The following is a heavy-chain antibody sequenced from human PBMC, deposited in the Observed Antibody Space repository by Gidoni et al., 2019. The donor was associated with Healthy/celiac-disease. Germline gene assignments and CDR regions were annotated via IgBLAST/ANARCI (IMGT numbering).Heavy chain of an antibody. J-gene: IGHJ6*03. Sequence: EVQLVESGGGLVKPGGSLRLSCAAAGFTFSRYSMNGVRQAPGKGLDWVSSISSSSSYIYYADSVKGRFTISRDNAKNSLYLQMNSLRAEDTAVYYCASVGESDILTGLRVSYYYYMDVWDKGTTVTVSS. CDR3: ASVGESDILTGLRVSYYYYMDV. CDR2: ISSSSSYI. V-gene: IGHV3-21*01. D-gene: IGHD3-9*01. CDR1: GFTFSRYS.